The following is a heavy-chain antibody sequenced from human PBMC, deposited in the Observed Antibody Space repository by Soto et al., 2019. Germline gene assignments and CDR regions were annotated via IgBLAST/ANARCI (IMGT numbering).Heavy chain of an antibody. CDR1: GYIFTGYY. D-gene: IGHD1-1*01. J-gene: IGHJ4*02. CDR3: ARENWHYDCDY. Sequence: GASVKVSCKGFGYIFTGYYIHWVRQAPGQGLEWMGWINPASGGTNYAQKFQGRVTMTRDMSFSTAYMELSRLGSDDTAVYYCARENWHYDCDYWGQGTLVTVSA. V-gene: IGHV1-2*02. CDR2: INPASGGT.